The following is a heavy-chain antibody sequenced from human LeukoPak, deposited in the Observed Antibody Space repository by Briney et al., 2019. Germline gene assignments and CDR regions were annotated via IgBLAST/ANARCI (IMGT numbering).Heavy chain of an antibody. Sequence: PSETLSLTCTVSGGSISSYYWGWIRQPPGKGLEWIGSIYYSGSTYYNPSLKSRVTISVDTSKNQFSLKLSSVTAADTAVYYCARVVTAMVPNFDYWGQGTLVTVSS. CDR3: ARVVTAMVPNFDY. CDR2: IYYSGST. V-gene: IGHV4-39*07. J-gene: IGHJ4*02. CDR1: GGSISSYY. D-gene: IGHD5-18*01.